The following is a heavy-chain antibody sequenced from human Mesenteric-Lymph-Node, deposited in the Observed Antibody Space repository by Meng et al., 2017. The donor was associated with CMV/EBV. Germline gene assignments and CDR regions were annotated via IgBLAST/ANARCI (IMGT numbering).Heavy chain of an antibody. Sequence: LSLTCAASGFTFSSYAMHWVRQAPGKGLEWVAVISYDGSNKYYADSVKGRFTISRDNSKNTLYLQMNSLRAEDTAVYYCARDGNSDYFFDYWGQGTLVTVSS. CDR2: ISYDGSNK. CDR3: ARDGNSDYFFDY. V-gene: IGHV3-30-3*01. J-gene: IGHJ4*02. D-gene: IGHD4-23*01. CDR1: GFTFSSYA.